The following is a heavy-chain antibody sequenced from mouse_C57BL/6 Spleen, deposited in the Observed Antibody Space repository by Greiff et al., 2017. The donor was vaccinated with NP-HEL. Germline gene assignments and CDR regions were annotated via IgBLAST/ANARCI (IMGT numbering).Heavy chain of an antibody. J-gene: IGHJ2*01. D-gene: IGHD3-3*01. V-gene: IGHV5-9*01. CDR3: ARQGGTDFDY. CDR2: ISGGGGNT. Sequence: DVHLVESGGGLVKPGGSLKLSCAASGFTFSSYSMSWVRQTPEKRLEWVATISGGGGNTYYPDSVKGRSTISRDNAKNTLYLQMSSLRSEDTALYYSARQGGTDFDYWGQGTTLTVSS. CDR1: GFTFSSYS.